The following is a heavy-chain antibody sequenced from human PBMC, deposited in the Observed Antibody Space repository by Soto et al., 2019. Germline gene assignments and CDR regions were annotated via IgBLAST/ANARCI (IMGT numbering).Heavy chain of an antibody. D-gene: IGHD6-13*01. V-gene: IGHV1-8*01. CDR1: GYTFTSYD. Sequence: ASVKVSCKASGYTFTSYDINWVRQATGQGLEWMGWMNPNSGNTGYAQKFQGRVTMTRNTSISTAYMELSSLRSEDTAVYYCARGYHSSSWWGGLFDYWGQGTLVTVSS. CDR2: MNPNSGNT. J-gene: IGHJ4*02. CDR3: ARGYHSSSWWGGLFDY.